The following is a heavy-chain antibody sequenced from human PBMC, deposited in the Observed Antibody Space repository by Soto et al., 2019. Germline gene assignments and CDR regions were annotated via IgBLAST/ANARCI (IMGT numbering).Heavy chain of an antibody. CDR3: AISLRLGESFDY. Sequence: QVQLVQSGAEVKKPGASVQVSCKPSGYTFTTYAIHWVRQAPGQSLGWMAWIHTGNGNTKYSPRFQGRVTITRDTSASTAYMELSSLRSEDTAVYYCAISLRLGESFDYWGQGTLVTVSS. V-gene: IGHV1-3*04. J-gene: IGHJ4*02. CDR2: IHTGNGNT. D-gene: IGHD3-16*01. CDR1: GYTFTTYA.